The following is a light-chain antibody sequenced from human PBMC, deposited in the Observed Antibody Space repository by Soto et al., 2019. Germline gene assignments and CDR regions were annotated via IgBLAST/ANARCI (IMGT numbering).Light chain of an antibody. J-gene: IGKJ1*01. CDR3: QQYGSSPWT. Sequence: EIVLTQSPGTLSLSPGERATLSCRASQSVSSSYLAWYQQQPGQAPRLLIYGASSRATGTPDRFSGSGSGTDFTLTISRLEPEDFAVYYCQQYGSSPWTFGQGTKVDIK. CDR1: QSVSSSY. CDR2: GAS. V-gene: IGKV3-20*01.